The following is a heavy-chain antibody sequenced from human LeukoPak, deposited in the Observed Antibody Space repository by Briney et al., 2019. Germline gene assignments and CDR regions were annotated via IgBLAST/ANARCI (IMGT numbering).Heavy chain of an antibody. Sequence: PSETLSLTCSVSGGSISSLYWSWIRQPPGKGLEWIGYIYYTGCTNYNPSLRGRVTMFVDMSKNQFSLRLSSLTAADTAVYCCARHSSYSSSSPFDYWGQGTLVTVSS. V-gene: IGHV4-59*08. CDR2: IYYTGCT. CDR3: ARHSSYSSSSPFDY. CDR1: GGSISSLY. J-gene: IGHJ4*02. D-gene: IGHD6-6*01.